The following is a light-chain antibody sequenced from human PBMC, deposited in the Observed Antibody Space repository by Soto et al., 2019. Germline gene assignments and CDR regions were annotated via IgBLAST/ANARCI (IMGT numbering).Light chain of an antibody. V-gene: IGLV2-14*01. Sequence: QSALTQPASVSGSPGQSITISCTGTSSDVGGYNYVSWYQCHPGKAPKVMIYGVNNRPSGVSNRFSGSKSGNTASLTICGLQAEDEAHYYCASYTSSSTLEFGGGTKVTVL. CDR3: ASYTSSSTLE. J-gene: IGLJ3*02. CDR2: GVN. CDR1: SSDVGGYNY.